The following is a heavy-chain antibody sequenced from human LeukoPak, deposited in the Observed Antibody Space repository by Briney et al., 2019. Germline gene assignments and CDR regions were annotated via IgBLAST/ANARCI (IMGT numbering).Heavy chain of an antibody. D-gene: IGHD6-13*01. Sequence: GASVKVSCKASGYTFTSYDTNWVRQATGQGLEWMGWMNPNSGNTGYAQKFQGRVTMTRNTSISTAYMELSSLRSEDTAVYYCARTGSSWYGWFDPWGQGTLVTVSS. CDR2: MNPNSGNT. J-gene: IGHJ5*02. CDR1: GYTFTSYD. CDR3: ARTGSSWYGWFDP. V-gene: IGHV1-8*01.